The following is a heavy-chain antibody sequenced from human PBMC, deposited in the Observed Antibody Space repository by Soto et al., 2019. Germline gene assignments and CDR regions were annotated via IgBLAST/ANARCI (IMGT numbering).Heavy chain of an antibody. CDR3: ARDRSNSPDYFDY. V-gene: IGHV4-30-4*01. CDR2: IYYNGRT. Sequence: SETLSLTCTVSGGSISSDDYYWRWIRQPPGKGLEWIGYIYYNGRTDYNPSLKSRVIISIDTSKNQFSLNLNSVSAADTAVYYCARDRSNSPDYFDYWGQGTLVTVSS. CDR1: GGSISSDDYY. D-gene: IGHD6-6*01. J-gene: IGHJ4*02.